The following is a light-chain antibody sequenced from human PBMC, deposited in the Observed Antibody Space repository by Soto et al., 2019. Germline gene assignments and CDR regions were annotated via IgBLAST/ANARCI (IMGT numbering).Light chain of an antibody. CDR1: KDIRNF. Sequence: DIQMTQSPTSLSASVGDRVTITCRAIKDIRNFVAWYQQKPGKAPKLLIYAASTLQSGVPSRFTGSGSGTDFTIIINIQQPEDVATYSCQKYSSVPVFGTWTKVEIK. V-gene: IGKV1-27*01. J-gene: IGKJ3*01. CDR3: QKYSSVPV. CDR2: AAS.